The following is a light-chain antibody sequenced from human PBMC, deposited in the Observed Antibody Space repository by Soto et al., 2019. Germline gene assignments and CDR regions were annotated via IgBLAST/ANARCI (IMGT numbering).Light chain of an antibody. CDR2: GAS. V-gene: IGKV3-20*01. Sequence: EIVSTQSPGTLSLSPWERATFSCRASQSVSSSYLAWYQQKPCQAHRLLIYGASSRATGIPDRFSGSGSGTDFTLTISRLEPEDFAVYYCQQYGSSPTWTFGQGTKVDI. J-gene: IGKJ1*01. CDR3: QQYGSSPTWT. CDR1: QSVSSSY.